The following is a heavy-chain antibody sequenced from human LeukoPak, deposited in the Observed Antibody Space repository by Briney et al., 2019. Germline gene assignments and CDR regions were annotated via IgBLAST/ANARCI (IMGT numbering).Heavy chain of an antibody. V-gene: IGHV3-30-3*01. CDR1: GFTFSSYA. CDR3: ARDGPYYYGSGSKYYYYYGMDV. Sequence: GRSLRLSCAASGFTFSSYAMHWVRQAPGKGLEWVAVISYDGSNKYYADSVKGRFTISRDNSKNTLYLQMNSLRAEDTAVYYCARDGPYYYGSGSKYYYYYGMDVWGQGTTVTVSS. CDR2: ISYDGSNK. J-gene: IGHJ6*02. D-gene: IGHD3-10*01.